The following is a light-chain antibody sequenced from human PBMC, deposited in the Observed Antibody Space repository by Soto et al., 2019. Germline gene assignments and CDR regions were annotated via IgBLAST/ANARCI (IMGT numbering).Light chain of an antibody. CDR1: SGYSNYK. V-gene: IGLV9-49*01. Sequence: QSVLTQPPSASASLGASVTLTCTLSSGYSNYKVDWYQQRPGKGPRFVMRVGTGGIVGSKGDGIPDRFSVLGSGLNRYLTIKNIQEEDESDYHCGADHGSESNFVLVFGGGTKVTVL. J-gene: IGLJ2*01. CDR3: GADHGSESNFVLV. CDR2: VGTGGIVG.